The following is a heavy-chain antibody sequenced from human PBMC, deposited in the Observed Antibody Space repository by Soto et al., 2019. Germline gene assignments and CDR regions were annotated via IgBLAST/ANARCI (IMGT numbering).Heavy chain of an antibody. V-gene: IGHV4-30-4*01. CDR1: GGSISSGNYY. CDR3: ARGRSIMVRGRNGWFDP. J-gene: IGHJ5*02. D-gene: IGHD3-10*01. Sequence: TSETLSLTCTVSGGSISSGNYYWSWIRQPPGKGLEWIGYINHSGSTYYNPSLKSRVTISVDTSKNQFSLKLSSVTAADTAVYYCARGRSIMVRGRNGWFDPWGQGTLVTVS. CDR2: INHSGST.